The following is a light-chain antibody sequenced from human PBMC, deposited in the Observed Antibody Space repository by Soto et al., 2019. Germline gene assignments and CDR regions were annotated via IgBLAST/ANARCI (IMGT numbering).Light chain of an antibody. J-gene: IGKJ4*01. CDR2: DAS. CDR1: QFVNSY. CDR3: QQYNSWPLT. Sequence: EIVLTQSPATLSLSPGERATLSCRTSQFVNSYLIWYQQKPGQAPRLLIYDASNRATGIPARFSGSGSGTDFTLTISSLEPEDSAVYYCQQYNSWPLTFGGGTKVDIK. V-gene: IGKV3-11*01.